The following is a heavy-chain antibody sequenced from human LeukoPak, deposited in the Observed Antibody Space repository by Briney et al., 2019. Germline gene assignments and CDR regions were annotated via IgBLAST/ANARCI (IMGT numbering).Heavy chain of an antibody. D-gene: IGHD3-10*01. CDR2: ISSSGDYK. Sequence: PGGSLRLSCAASGFTFSRYSMNWVRQAPGKGLEWVSSISSSGDYKYYGDSVKGRITISRDNAKNSLYLQMNRLRAEDTAVYYCARGPNEWFGEFDNWGQGTLVTVSS. CDR1: GFTFSRYS. J-gene: IGHJ4*02. V-gene: IGHV3-21*01. CDR3: ARGPNEWFGEFDN.